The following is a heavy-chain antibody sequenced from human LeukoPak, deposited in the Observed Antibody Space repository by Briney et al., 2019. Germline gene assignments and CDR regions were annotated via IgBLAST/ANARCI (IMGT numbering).Heavy chain of an antibody. J-gene: IGHJ4*02. V-gene: IGHV3-23*01. CDR1: GFSFSSYA. CDR2: ISGSGGNT. D-gene: IGHD1-26*01. CDR3: AKDLIVGATPY. Sequence: PGGSLRLSCAASGFSFSSYAMSWVRQAPGKGLEWVSGISGSGGNTYYADSVKGRFTISRDNSKNTLYLQMNSLRAEDTAVYCCAKDLIVGATPYWGQGTLVTVSP.